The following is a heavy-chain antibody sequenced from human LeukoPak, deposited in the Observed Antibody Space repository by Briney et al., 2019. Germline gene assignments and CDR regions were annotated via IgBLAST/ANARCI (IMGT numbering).Heavy chain of an antibody. J-gene: IGHJ3*02. CDR3: ARYYGDYGGAFDI. D-gene: IGHD4-17*01. V-gene: IGHV1-69*04. CDR1: GGTFSSYA. CDR2: IIPILGIA. Sequence: SVKVSCKASGGTFSSYAISWMRQAPGQGLEWMGRIIPILGIANYAQKFQGRVTITADKSTSTAYMELSSLRSEDTAVYYCARYYGDYGGAFDIWGQGTMVTVSS.